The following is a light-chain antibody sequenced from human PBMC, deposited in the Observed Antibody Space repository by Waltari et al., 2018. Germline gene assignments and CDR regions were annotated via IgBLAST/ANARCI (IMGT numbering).Light chain of an antibody. CDR2: GAS. Sequence: EIVLTQSPGTLSLSPGERATPSCTASQSVSSSYLAWYQQKPGQAPRLLIYGASSRATGIPDRFSGSGSGTDFTLTISRLEPEDFAVYYCQQYGSSPRAFGPGTKVDIK. CDR3: QQYGSSPRA. V-gene: IGKV3-20*01. CDR1: QSVSSSY. J-gene: IGKJ3*01.